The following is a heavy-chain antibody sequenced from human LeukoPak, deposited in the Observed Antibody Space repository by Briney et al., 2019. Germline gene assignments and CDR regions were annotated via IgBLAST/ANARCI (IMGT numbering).Heavy chain of an antibody. J-gene: IGHJ4*02. CDR3: ASPYGDYVNYFDY. CDR2: IYYSGST. D-gene: IGHD4-17*01. Sequence: SETLSLTRTVSGGSISSSSYYWGWIRQPPGKGLEWIGSIYYSGSTYYNPSLKSRVTISVDTSKNQFSLKLSSVTAADTAVYYCASPYGDYVNYFDYWGQGTLVTVSS. CDR1: GGSISSSSYY. V-gene: IGHV4-39*01.